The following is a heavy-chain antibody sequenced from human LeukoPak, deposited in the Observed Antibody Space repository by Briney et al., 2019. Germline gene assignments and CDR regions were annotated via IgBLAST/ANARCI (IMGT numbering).Heavy chain of an antibody. V-gene: IGHV3-21*01. Sequence: GGSLRLSCAAPGFTFSSYSMNWVRQAPGKGLEWVSSISSSSSYIYYADSVKGRFTISRDNAKNSLYLQMNSLRAEDTAVYYCARGSRSSWYYFDYWGQGTLVTVSS. D-gene: IGHD6-13*01. J-gene: IGHJ4*02. CDR3: ARGSRSSWYYFDY. CDR1: GFTFSSYS. CDR2: ISSSSSYI.